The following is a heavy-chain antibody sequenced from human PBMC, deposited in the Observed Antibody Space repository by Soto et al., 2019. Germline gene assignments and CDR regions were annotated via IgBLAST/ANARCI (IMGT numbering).Heavy chain of an antibody. Sequence: QVQLVQSGAEVKKPGASVKVSCKASGYTFTSYAMHWVRQAPGHRLEWMGWINAGNGNTKYSQEFQGSVNITRDTSASTAYMDRSSRRSKDTAVYYCAREGLWFGELSLHPNPAFDIWGQGTMVTVSS. J-gene: IGHJ3*02. CDR1: GYTFTSYA. V-gene: IGHV1-3*01. CDR3: AREGLWFGELSLHPNPAFDI. D-gene: IGHD3-10*01. CDR2: INAGNGNT.